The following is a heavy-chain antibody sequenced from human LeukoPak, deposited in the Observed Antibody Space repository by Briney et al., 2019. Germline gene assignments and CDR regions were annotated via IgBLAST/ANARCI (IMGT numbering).Heavy chain of an antibody. CDR3: ARDRRYCSSTSCYRWFDP. CDR2: INPNSGGT. J-gene: IGHJ5*02. Sequence: ASVKVSCKASGYTFTGYYMHWVRQAPGQGLEWMGWINPNSGGTNYAQKFQGRVTMTRDTTISTAYMELSRLRSDDTAVYYCARDRRYCSSTSCYRWFDPWGQGTLVTVSS. CDR1: GYTFTGYY. D-gene: IGHD2-2*02. V-gene: IGHV1-2*02.